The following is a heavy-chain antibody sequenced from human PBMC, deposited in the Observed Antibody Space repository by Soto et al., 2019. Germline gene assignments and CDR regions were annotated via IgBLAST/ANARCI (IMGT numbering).Heavy chain of an antibody. J-gene: IGHJ5*02. V-gene: IGHV1-69*08. CDR3: AGDSGSYHKWFDP. CDR2: IIPILRIA. Sequence: QVQLVQSGAEVKKPGSSVKVSCKASGGTFSSYTISWVRQAPGQGLEWMGRIIPILRIANYAQKFQGRVTITADKSTSTAYMELSSLRSEDTAVYYGAGDSGSYHKWFDPWGQGTLVTVSS. D-gene: IGHD1-26*01. CDR1: GGTFSSYT.